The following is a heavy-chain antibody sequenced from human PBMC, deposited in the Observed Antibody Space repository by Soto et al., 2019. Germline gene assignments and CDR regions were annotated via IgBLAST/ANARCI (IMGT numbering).Heavy chain of an antibody. CDR2: VSYRGNTH. Sequence: QVHLVESGGGVVQPGRSLRLSCAASGFTFSDFDMHWVRQAPGKGLEWVAVVSYRGNTHYYADSVRGRFTISRDNSNNMLYVQMDDLRLDDTGVYYCVKEAHRGSRLEYWGQGTLVIVSS. D-gene: IGHD6-6*01. CDR1: GFTFSDFD. V-gene: IGHV3-30*18. J-gene: IGHJ4*02. CDR3: VKEAHRGSRLEY.